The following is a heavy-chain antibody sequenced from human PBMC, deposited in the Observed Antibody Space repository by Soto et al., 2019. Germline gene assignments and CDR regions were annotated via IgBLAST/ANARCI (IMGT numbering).Heavy chain of an antibody. V-gene: IGHV1-69*06. D-gene: IGHD6-19*01. CDR3: ASAASSGWYKGFGAYYFDY. Sequence: GASVKVSCKASGGTFSSYAISWVRQAPGQGLEWMGGIIPIFGTANYAQKFQGRVTITADKSTSTAYMELSSLRSEDTAVYYCASAASSGWYKGFGAYYFDYWGQGTLVTVS. CDR2: IIPIFGTA. J-gene: IGHJ4*02. CDR1: GGTFSSYA.